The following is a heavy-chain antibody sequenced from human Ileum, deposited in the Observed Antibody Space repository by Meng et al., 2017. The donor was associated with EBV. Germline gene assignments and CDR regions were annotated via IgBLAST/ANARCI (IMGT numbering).Heavy chain of an antibody. Sequence: VQVVESGGVVVHPGGSLRLSCAASGFNFDDYTMHWVRQAPGKGLEWVSLISWDGGSTYYADSVKGRFTISRDNSKNSLYLQMNSLRTEDTALYYCARGWQPSYYFDYWGQGTLVTVSS. V-gene: IGHV3-43*01. CDR1: GFNFDDYT. J-gene: IGHJ4*02. CDR3: ARGWQPSYYFDY. D-gene: IGHD2-15*01. CDR2: ISWDGGST.